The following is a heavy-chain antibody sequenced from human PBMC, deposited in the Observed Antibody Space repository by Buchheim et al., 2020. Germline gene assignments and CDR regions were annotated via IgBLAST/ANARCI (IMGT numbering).Heavy chain of an antibody. Sequence: QVQLVQSGAEVKKPGASVKVSCKASGYTFTGYYMHWVRQAPGQGLEWMGRINPNSGGTNYAQKFQGRVTMTRDTSISTAYMELSRLRSDDTAVYYCARAYPYDFWSGFQPYYFDYWGQGTL. CDR2: INPNSGGT. D-gene: IGHD3-3*01. CDR1: GYTFTGYY. J-gene: IGHJ4*02. CDR3: ARAYPYDFWSGFQPYYFDY. V-gene: IGHV1-2*06.